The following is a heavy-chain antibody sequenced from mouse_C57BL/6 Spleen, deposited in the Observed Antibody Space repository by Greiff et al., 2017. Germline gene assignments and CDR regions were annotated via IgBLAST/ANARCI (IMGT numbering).Heavy chain of an antibody. V-gene: IGHV1-59*01. CDR1: GYTFTSYW. J-gene: IGHJ2*01. Sequence: QVQLQQPGAELVRPGTSVKLSCKASGYTFTSYWMHWVKQRPGQGLEWIGVIDPSDSYTNYNQKFKGKATLTVDTSSSTAYMQLSSLTSEDSAVYYYASSTAVVTNFDYWGQGTTLTVSS. D-gene: IGHD2-12*01. CDR3: ASSTAVVTNFDY. CDR2: IDPSDSYT.